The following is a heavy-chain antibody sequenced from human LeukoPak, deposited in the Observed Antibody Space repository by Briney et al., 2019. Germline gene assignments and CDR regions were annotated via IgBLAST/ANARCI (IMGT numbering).Heavy chain of an antibody. CDR2: MNPNTGNT. CDR3: ATTLRNNPP. D-gene: IGHD1-14*01. V-gene: IGHV1-8*01. CDR1: GYTFTSYN. J-gene: IGHJ5*02. Sequence: ASVKVSCKASGYTFTSYNINWVRQATGQGLEWIGYMNPNTGNTGYAQKFQGRVTLTRDTSISTAYMELSSLTSEDTAVYYCATTLRNNPPWGQGTLVTVSS.